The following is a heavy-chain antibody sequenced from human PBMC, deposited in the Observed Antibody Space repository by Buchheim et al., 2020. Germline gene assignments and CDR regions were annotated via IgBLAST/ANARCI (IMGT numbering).Heavy chain of an antibody. Sequence: QVQLQESGPGLVKPSETLSLTCTVSGGSISSYYWSWIRQPPGKGLEWIGYIYYSGSTNYNPSLKSRVTISVDTSKTQFSLKLSSVTAADTAVYYCARGGVDTDVGPYYYYGMDVWGQGTT. CDR1: GGSISSYY. V-gene: IGHV4-59*01. J-gene: IGHJ6*02. CDR2: IYYSGST. CDR3: ARGGVDTDVGPYYYYGMDV. D-gene: IGHD5-18*01.